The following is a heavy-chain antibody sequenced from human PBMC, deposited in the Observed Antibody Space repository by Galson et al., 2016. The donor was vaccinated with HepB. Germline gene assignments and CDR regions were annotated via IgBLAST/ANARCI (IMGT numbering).Heavy chain of an antibody. Sequence: SLRLSCAASGFNFRTYTMNWVRQAPGAGLEWVSTITSHSGYIYYADSVKGRFTIARDNANNSVYLQMNSLRAGDTAVYYCARDEYITGTSDFWGQGTLVTVSS. CDR2: ITSHSGYI. V-gene: IGHV3-21*01. CDR1: GFNFRTYT. D-gene: IGHD1/OR15-1a*01. J-gene: IGHJ4*02. CDR3: ARDEYITGTSDF.